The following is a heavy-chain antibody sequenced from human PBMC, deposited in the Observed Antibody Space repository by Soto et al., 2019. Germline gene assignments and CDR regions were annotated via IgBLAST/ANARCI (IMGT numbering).Heavy chain of an antibody. CDR1: GDTFTSYA. Sequence: ASVKVSCKASGDTFTSYAMHWVRQAPGQRLEWMGWINACNGNTKYSQKFQGRVTITRDTSASTAYMELSSLRSEDTAVYYCASERDVTIFDVVSICYYYGMDVWGQGTTVTVSS. V-gene: IGHV1-3*01. D-gene: IGHD3-3*01. CDR3: ASERDVTIFDVVSICYYYGMDV. J-gene: IGHJ6*02. CDR2: INACNGNT.